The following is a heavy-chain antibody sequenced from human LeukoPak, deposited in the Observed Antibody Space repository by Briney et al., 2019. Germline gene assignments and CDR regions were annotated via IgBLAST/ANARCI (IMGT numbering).Heavy chain of an antibody. D-gene: IGHD2-15*01. V-gene: IGHV3-53*01. CDR3: ARVVVLPGATPRGRYFDL. J-gene: IGHJ2*01. CDR2: TYSGGHI. CDR1: GFTVSSTY. Sequence: PGGSLRLSCAASGFTVSSTYMSWVRQAPGKGVEWGSVTYSGGHIYYADSVKGRFTISRDNSKNTMYLQMNSLSAEDTAVYYCARVVVLPGATPRGRYFDLWGRGTLVTVSS.